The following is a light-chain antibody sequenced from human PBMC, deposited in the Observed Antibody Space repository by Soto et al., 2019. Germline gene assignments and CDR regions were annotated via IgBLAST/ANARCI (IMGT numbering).Light chain of an antibody. CDR3: QQYGSSPT. J-gene: IGKJ1*01. CDR1: QSVSSSY. CDR2: DVS. Sequence: EIVLTQSPGTLSLSPGERATLSCRSSQSVSSSYLAWYQHKPGQAPRLLIYDVSSRATGIPDRFSGSGSETDFSLIISRLEPEYFAVYYCQQYGSSPTFGQGTQVAIK. V-gene: IGKV3-20*01.